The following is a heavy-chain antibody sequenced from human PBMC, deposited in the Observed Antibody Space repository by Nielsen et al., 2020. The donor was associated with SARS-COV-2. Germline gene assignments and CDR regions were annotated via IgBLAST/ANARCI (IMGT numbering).Heavy chain of an antibody. D-gene: IGHD6-19*01. CDR2: INHSGST. CDR3: ARHLYSSGWYLDY. CDR1: GGSFSGYY. J-gene: IGHJ4*02. Sequence: SETLSLTCAVYGGSFSGYYWSWIRQPPGKGLEWIGEINHSGSTNYNPSLKSRVTISVDTSKNQFSLKLSSVTAADTAVYYCARHLYSSGWYLDYWGQGTLVTVSS. V-gene: IGHV4-34*01.